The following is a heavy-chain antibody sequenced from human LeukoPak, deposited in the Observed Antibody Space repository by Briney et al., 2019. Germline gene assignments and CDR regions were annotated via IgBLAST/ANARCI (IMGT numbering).Heavy chain of an antibody. D-gene: IGHD3-3*01. J-gene: IGHJ6*02. CDR2: IWYDGSNK. CDR3: ARERFLEWLTNYYYYGMGV. CDR1: GFTFSSYG. Sequence: GRSLRLSCAASGFTFSSYGMHWVRQAPGKGLAWVAVIWYDGSNKYYADSVKGRFTISRDNSKNTLYLQMNSLRAEDTAVYYCARERFLEWLTNYYYYGMGVWGQGTTVTVSS. V-gene: IGHV3-33*01.